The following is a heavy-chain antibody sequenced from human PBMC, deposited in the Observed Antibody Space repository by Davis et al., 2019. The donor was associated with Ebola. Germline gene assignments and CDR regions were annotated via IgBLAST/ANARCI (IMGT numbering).Heavy chain of an antibody. V-gene: IGHV1-2*06. J-gene: IGHJ4*02. CDR3: ARAQFPTTSDH. CDR1: GYTFTNYA. D-gene: IGHD1-1*01. Sequence: AASVKVSCKASGYTFTNYAMNWVRQAPGQGLEWMGRINPNSGGTNYAQKFRGRVIMTSDTATTTAYMEVGSLRSDDTAVYYCARAQFPTTSDHWGQGTLVTVSS. CDR2: INPNSGGT.